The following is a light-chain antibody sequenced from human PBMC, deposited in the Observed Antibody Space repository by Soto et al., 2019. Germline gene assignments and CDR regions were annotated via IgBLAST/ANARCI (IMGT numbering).Light chain of an antibody. CDR3: QQYGSSPLST. J-gene: IGKJ3*01. Sequence: EIVLTQYPGTLSWSPGDRATLSCRASQSVSSSYLAWYQQKPCQAPRLLIYGASIRATGIPDRFSGSGSGTPSSLTISRLEPEDFAVYYCQQYGSSPLSTFVPGTKVDIK. CDR1: QSVSSSY. CDR2: GAS. V-gene: IGKV3-20*01.